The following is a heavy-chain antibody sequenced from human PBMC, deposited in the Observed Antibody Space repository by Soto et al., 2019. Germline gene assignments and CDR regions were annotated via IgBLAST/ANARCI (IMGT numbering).Heavy chain of an antibody. V-gene: IGHV1-69*13. J-gene: IGHJ4*02. CDR2: IIPIFGTA. CDR3: ARGPDYGYYFDY. CDR1: GCTFSSYA. Sequence: SVKVSCKASGCTFSSYAISWVRQAPGQGLEWMGGIIPIFGTANYAQKFQGRVTITADESTSTAYMELSSLRSEDTAVYYCARGPDYGYYFDYWGQGTLVTVSS. D-gene: IGHD4-17*01.